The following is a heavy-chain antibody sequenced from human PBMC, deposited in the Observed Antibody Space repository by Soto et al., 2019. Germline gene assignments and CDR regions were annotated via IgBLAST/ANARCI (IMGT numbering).Heavy chain of an antibody. CDR2: ISPYNGNT. CDR1: GYTFTSYG. J-gene: IGHJ4*02. CDR3: ATRSPAFDY. Sequence: ALVKVSCKASGYTFTSYGITWVRQAPGQGLEWMGWISPYNGNTNYAQKLQGRVTMTTDTSTSTAYMELRSLRYDDTAVYYCATRSPAFDYWGQGTLVTSPQ. V-gene: IGHV1-18*01.